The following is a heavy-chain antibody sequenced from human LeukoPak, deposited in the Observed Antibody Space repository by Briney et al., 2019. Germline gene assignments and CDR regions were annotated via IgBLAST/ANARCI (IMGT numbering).Heavy chain of an antibody. J-gene: IGHJ5*02. Sequence: GGSLRLSCAASGFTFSSYWMSWVRQAPGKGLEWVANIKQDGSEKYYVDSVKGRFTISRDNAKNSLYLQMNSLRAEDTAVYYCARDPDSGWSTNWSDPWGQGTLVTVSS. CDR3: ARDPDSGWSTNWSDP. V-gene: IGHV3-7*01. CDR2: IKQDGSEK. D-gene: IGHD6-19*01. CDR1: GFTFSSYW.